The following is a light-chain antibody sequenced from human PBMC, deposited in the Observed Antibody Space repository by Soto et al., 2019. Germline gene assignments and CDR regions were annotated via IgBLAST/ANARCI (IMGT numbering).Light chain of an antibody. CDR3: SSYASSSTLVV. V-gene: IGLV2-8*01. CDR2: EVT. Sequence: QSALTQPPSASGSPGQSVTISCTGTSSDVGGYNYVSWYRQHAGKAPKLMIYEVTKRPSGVPDRFSGSKSGNTASLTVSGLQAEDEADYYCSSYASSSTLVVFGGGTKVTVL. J-gene: IGLJ2*01. CDR1: SSDVGGYNY.